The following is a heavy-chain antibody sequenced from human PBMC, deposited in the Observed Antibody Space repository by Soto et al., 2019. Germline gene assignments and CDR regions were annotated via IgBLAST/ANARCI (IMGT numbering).Heavy chain of an antibody. CDR2: IYYSGST. Sequence: SETLSLTCTVSGGSISSTSCYWGWIRQPPGKGLEWIGSIYYSGSTYYNPSLKSRVTISVDTSKNQFSLKLSSVTAADTAVYYCARHLTYCSAGSCYSDFPYYGMDVWGQGTTVTVSS. J-gene: IGHJ6*02. D-gene: IGHD2-15*01. V-gene: IGHV4-39*01. CDR3: ARHLTYCSAGSCYSDFPYYGMDV. CDR1: GGSISSTSCY.